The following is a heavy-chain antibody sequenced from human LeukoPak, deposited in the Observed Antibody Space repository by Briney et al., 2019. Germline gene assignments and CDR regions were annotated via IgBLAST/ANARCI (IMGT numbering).Heavy chain of an antibody. Sequence: PSETLSLTCNVSGGSISSSSYYWGWIRQPPGKGLEWIGSIYYSGSTYYNPSLKSRVTISVDTSKNQFSLKLSSVTAADTAVYYCARRRGRITMVRGVMFQEIDYWGQGTLVTVSS. CDR1: GGSISSSSYY. CDR2: IYYSGST. CDR3: ARRRGRITMVRGVMFQEIDY. D-gene: IGHD3-10*01. V-gene: IGHV4-39*01. J-gene: IGHJ4*02.